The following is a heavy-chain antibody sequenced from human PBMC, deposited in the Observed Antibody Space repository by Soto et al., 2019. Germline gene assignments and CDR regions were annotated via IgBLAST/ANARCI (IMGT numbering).Heavy chain of an antibody. CDR3: AREALRREYSNFCWFDH. CDR1: GYTLTSYF. D-gene: IGHD4-4*01. CDR2: INPSSGAT. J-gene: IGHJ5*02. V-gene: IGHV1-46*01. Sequence: QVQLVQSGPEVKSPGASVRVSCKASGYTLTSYFLHWVRQSPGQGLEWVGIINPSSGATSYAQKFRGRVTMTRDMSTRTVYMDLSSLKSEDTAVYYCAREALRREYSNFCWFDHWGQGTLVTVSS.